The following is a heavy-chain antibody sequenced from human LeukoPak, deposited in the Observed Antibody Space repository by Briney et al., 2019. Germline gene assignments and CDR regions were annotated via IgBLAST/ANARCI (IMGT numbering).Heavy chain of an antibody. V-gene: IGHV3-15*01. Sequence: GGSLRLSCAASGFTFSNAWMSWVRQAPGKGLEWVGRIKSKTDGGTTDYAAPVKGRFTISRDDSKNTLYLQINSLKTEDTAVYYCTTDRPDYDILTGYYQFDYWGQGTLVTVSS. CDR2: IKSKTDGGTT. J-gene: IGHJ4*02. CDR1: GFTFSNAW. D-gene: IGHD3-9*01. CDR3: TTDRPDYDILTGYYQFDY.